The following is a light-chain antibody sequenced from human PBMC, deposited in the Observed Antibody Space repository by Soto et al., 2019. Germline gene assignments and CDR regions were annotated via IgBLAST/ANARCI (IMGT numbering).Light chain of an antibody. CDR2: GAS. J-gene: IGKJ4*01. CDR3: QQYNNWPRIT. Sequence: ELVMTQSPATLSVSPGERATLSCRASQSVSSNLAWYQQKPGQAPRLLIYGASTRATGIPARFSGSGSGTEFTLTISSLQSEDFAVYYCQQYNNWPRITFGGGTKVDIK. V-gene: IGKV3-15*01. CDR1: QSVSSN.